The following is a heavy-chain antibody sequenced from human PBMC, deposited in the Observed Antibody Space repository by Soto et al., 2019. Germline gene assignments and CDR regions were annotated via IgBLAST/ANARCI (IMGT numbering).Heavy chain of an antibody. Sequence: EVRLLESGGDFIQPGGSLRLSCVASGFTFSTCDMSWVRQAPGKGLEWVSGISRNVGSTYYADSVRGRCTITRDNSKNTVYLQLNGLRAEDAAVYYCAKFNYYDSSVGWGQGTLVSVPS. D-gene: IGHD3-22*01. CDR3: AKFNYYDSSVG. CDR2: ISRNVGST. CDR1: GFTFSTCD. V-gene: IGHV3-23*01. J-gene: IGHJ4*02.